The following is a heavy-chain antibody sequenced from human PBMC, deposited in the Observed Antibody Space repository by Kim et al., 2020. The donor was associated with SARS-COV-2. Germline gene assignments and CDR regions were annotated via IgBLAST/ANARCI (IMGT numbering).Heavy chain of an antibody. CDR1: GYTLTELS. CDR2: FDPEDGET. J-gene: IGHJ5*02. D-gene: IGHD3-9*01. Sequence: ASVKVSCKVSGYTLTELSMHWVRQAPGKGLEWMGGFDPEDGETIYAQKFQGRVTMTEDTSTDTAYMGLSSLRSEDTAVYYCATVLTTLGWFDPWGQGTLVTVSS. CDR3: ATVLTTLGWFDP. V-gene: IGHV1-24*01.